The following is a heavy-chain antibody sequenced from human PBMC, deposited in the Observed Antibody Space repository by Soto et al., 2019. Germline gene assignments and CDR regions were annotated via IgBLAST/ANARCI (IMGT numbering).Heavy chain of an antibody. J-gene: IGHJ6*02. D-gene: IGHD3-22*01. CDR2: IYYSGST. Sequence: PSETLSLTCTVSGGSISSSSYYWGWIRQPPGKGLEWIGSIYYSGSTYYNPSLKSRVTISVDTSKNQFSLKLSSVTAADTAAYYCARASGFYGMDVWGQGTTVTVSS. CDR3: ARASGFYGMDV. V-gene: IGHV4-39*01. CDR1: GGSISSSSYY.